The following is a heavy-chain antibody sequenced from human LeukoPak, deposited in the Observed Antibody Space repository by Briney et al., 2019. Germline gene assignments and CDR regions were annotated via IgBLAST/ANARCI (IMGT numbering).Heavy chain of an antibody. CDR3: AKDMNEGGATTSGFDY. J-gene: IGHJ4*02. CDR1: GFTVSSNY. V-gene: IGHV3-53*05. CDR2: IYSGGST. D-gene: IGHD1-26*01. Sequence: GGSLRLSCAASGFTVSSNYMSWVRQAPGKGLEWVSVIYSGGSTYYADSVKGRFTISRDNAKNSLYLQMNSLRAEDTALYYCAKDMNEGGATTSGFDYWGQGTLVTVSS.